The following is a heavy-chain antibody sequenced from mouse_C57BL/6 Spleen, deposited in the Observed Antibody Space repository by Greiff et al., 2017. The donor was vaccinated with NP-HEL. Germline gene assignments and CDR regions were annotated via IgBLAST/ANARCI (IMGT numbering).Heavy chain of an antibody. CDR2: IYPGNSDT. J-gene: IGHJ4*01. V-gene: IGHV1-5*01. D-gene: IGHD1-1*01. CDR1: GYTFTSYW. CDR3: TKTTVVASRGFMDY. Sequence: EVQLQQSGTVLARPGASVKMSCKTSGYTFTSYWMHWVKQRPGQGLEWIGAIYPGNSDTSYNQKFKGKAKLTAVTSASTAYMELSSLTNEDSAVYYCTKTTVVASRGFMDYWGQGTSVTVSS.